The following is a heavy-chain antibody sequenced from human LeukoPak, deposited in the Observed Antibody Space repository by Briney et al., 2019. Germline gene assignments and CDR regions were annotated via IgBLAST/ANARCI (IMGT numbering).Heavy chain of an antibody. J-gene: IGHJ4*02. CDR1: GFSFSSYA. V-gene: IGHV3-15*01. CDR2: IKSKTDGGTI. D-gene: IGHD3-22*01. CDR3: TTGVRDSSGYYNFDY. Sequence: PGGSLRLSCAASGFSFSSYAMSWVRQSPGKGLEWVGRIKSKTDGGTIDYGAPVKGRFTISRDDSKNTLYLQMNSLKTEDTAMYHCTTGVRDSSGYYNFDYWGQGTLVTVSS.